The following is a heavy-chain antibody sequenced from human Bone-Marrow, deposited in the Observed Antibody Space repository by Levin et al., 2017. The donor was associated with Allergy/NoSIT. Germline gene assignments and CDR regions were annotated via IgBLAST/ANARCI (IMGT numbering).Heavy chain of an antibody. V-gene: IGHV3-21*01. CDR1: GFMFSDYS. Sequence: KTGGSLRLSCTVSGFMFSDYSIYWVRQAPGKGLEWISSISSDSSDLYYADSVKGRFTISRDNAKNSLNLQVSSLRAEDTAVYHCVRGIIGDVRVAHKEAFDIWGQGTMVTVSS. D-gene: IGHD2/OR15-2a*01. CDR2: ISSDSSDL. CDR3: VRGIIGDVRVAHKEAFDI. J-gene: IGHJ3*02.